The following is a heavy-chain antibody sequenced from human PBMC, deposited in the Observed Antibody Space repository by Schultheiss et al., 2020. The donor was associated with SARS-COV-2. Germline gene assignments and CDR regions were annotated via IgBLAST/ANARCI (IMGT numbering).Heavy chain of an antibody. CDR2: ITHSGST. V-gene: IGHV4-30-4*08. D-gene: IGHD3-22*01. J-gene: IGHJ4*02. CDR3: AREVGVGDSSGYHHFDY. Sequence: SETLSLTCTVSGGSISSGGYYWSWIRQHPGKGLEWIGEITHSGSTNYNPSLKSRVTISVDTSKNQFSLKLSSVTAADTAVYYCAREVGVGDSSGYHHFDYWGQGTLVTVSS. CDR1: GGSISSGGYY.